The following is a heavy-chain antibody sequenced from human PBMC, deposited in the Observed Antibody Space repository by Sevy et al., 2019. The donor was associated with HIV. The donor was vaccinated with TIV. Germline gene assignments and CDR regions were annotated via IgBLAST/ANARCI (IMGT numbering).Heavy chain of an antibody. Sequence: GGSLRLSCAASGFTFSSYWMSWVRQAPGKGLEWVANIKQEGSEKNDVDSVKGGFTISRDNASNSRYLKMNSLRAEDKAVYYCARDTRGTYDFWRGYRPPLDYWGQGTLVTVSS. V-gene: IGHV3-7*01. CDR3: ARDTRGTYDFWRGYRPPLDY. J-gene: IGHJ4*02. CDR1: GFTFSSYW. CDR2: IKQEGSEK. D-gene: IGHD3-3*01.